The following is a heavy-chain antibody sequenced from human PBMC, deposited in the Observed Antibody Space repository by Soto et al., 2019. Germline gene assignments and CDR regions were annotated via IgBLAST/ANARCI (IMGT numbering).Heavy chain of an antibody. J-gene: IGHJ5*02. Sequence: GASVKVSCKASGGTFSSYAISWVRQAPGQGLVWMGGIIPICGTANYAQKCQGRFTITADEPTSTAYMELSSLRSEDTAVYYCARVAHWNYQRAYNWFDPWGQGTLVTVSS. D-gene: IGHD1-7*01. V-gene: IGHV1-69*13. CDR1: GGTFSSYA. CDR3: ARVAHWNYQRAYNWFDP. CDR2: IIPICGTA.